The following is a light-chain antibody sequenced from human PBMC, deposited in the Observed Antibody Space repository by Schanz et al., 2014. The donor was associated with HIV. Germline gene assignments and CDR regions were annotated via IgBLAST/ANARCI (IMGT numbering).Light chain of an antibody. J-gene: IGLJ3*02. CDR2: NTY. CDR3: ATWDDSLSGV. V-gene: IGLV1-44*01. Sequence: QSVLTQPPSASGTPGQRVTISCSGSSSNFRSNAVNWYQQLPGTAPKLVIYNTYHRPSGVPDRFSGSQSGASASLAISGLQSEDEAHYYCATWDDSLSGVFGGGTKVTVL. CDR1: SSNFRSNA.